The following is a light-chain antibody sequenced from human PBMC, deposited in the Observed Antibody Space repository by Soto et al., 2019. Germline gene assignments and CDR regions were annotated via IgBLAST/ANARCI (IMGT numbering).Light chain of an antibody. J-gene: IGKJ1*01. CDR3: QQYNSYSPWT. CDR1: QSISSW. Sequence: DIQMTQSPSTLSAYVGDRVTITCRASQSISSWLAWYQQKPGKAPKLLIYDASSLESGVPSRFSGSGSGTEYTLTISSLQPEEFATYYCQQYNSYSPWTFGQGTKVDIK. V-gene: IGKV1-5*01. CDR2: DAS.